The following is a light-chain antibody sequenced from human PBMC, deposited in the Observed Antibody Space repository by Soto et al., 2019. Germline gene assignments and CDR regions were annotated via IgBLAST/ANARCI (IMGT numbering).Light chain of an antibody. CDR2: EVS. CDR1: SSDVGGYNY. CDR3: SSYTSSSIDYV. V-gene: IGLV2-14*01. Sequence: QSALTQPASVSGSPGQSITISCTGTSSDVGGYNYVSWYQQHPGKAPKLLIYEVSNRPSGVSNRVSGSKSGNTASLTISGLQAEDEADYYCSSYTSSSIDYVFGTGTKLTVL. J-gene: IGLJ1*01.